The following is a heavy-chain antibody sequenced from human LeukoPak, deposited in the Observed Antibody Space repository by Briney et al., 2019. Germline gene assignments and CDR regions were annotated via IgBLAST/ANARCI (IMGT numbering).Heavy chain of an antibody. J-gene: IGHJ4*02. D-gene: IGHD6-13*01. Sequence: ASVKVSCKASGCTFTSYYMHWVRQAPGQGLEWMGIINPSGGATSYAQKFQGRVAMIGDTSTSTVYMQMSSLRIDDTAVYYCARDLAGSSSWYSYWGQGTLVTVSS. CDR1: GCTFTSYY. V-gene: IGHV1-46*01. CDR3: ARDLAGSSSWYSY. CDR2: INPSGGAT.